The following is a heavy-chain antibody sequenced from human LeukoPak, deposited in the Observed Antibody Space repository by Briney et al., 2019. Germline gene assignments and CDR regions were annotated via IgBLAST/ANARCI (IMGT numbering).Heavy chain of an antibody. D-gene: IGHD3-22*01. Sequence: GGSLRLSCAASGFTFSSYAMSWVRQAPGKGLEWVSAISATGLSTYYADSVKGRFTISRDDSKNTLSPQMNSLRAEDTAVYYCAKGPKTYYYDSSGYYYFDYWGQGTLVTVSS. CDR2: ISATGLST. V-gene: IGHV3-23*01. J-gene: IGHJ4*02. CDR3: AKGPKTYYYDSSGYYYFDY. CDR1: GFTFSSYA.